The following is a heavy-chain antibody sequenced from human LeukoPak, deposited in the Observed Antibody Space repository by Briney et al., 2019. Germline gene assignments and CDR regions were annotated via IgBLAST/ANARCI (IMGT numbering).Heavy chain of an antibody. CDR2: IYSGGST. CDR3: ARGRGDFPNWFDP. Sequence: GGSLRLSCAASGFSFTSYWMSWVRQAPGKGLEWVSVIYSGGSTYYADSVKGRFTISRDNSKNTLYLQMNSLRAEDTAVYYCARGRGDFPNWFDPWGQGTLVTVSS. J-gene: IGHJ5*02. V-gene: IGHV3-53*01. D-gene: IGHD2-21*02. CDR1: GFSFTSYW.